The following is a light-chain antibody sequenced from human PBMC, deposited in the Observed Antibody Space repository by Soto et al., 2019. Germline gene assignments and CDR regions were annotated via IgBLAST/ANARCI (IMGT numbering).Light chain of an antibody. J-gene: IGKJ4*01. CDR3: MQRIEFPLT. V-gene: IGKV2-40*01. Sequence: DIVMTQTPLSPPVTPGEPASISCGTSQSLLDSDDGNTYVDGYLQKTGQYPQLLIDTVSYRASGVPDMFSGIGSGTDCTLKISRVEAEDGGVYYCMQRIEFPLTFGGGTKLDIK. CDR1: QSLLDSDDGNTY. CDR2: TVS.